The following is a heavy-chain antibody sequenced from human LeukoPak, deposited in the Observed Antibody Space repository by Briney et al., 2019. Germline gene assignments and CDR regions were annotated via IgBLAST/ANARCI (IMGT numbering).Heavy chain of an antibody. CDR3: ARLQSGLGYFDS. V-gene: IGHV4-4*07. CDR1: GGSLSTYH. Sequence: SETLSLTCTVSGGSLSTYHWIWIRQPAGKGLEWIGRIYPSGITNYNPSLKSRVTMSVDTSKNQFSLRPTSVTAADTAVYYCARLQSGLGYFDSWGQGILVTVSS. J-gene: IGHJ4*02. CDR2: IYPSGIT.